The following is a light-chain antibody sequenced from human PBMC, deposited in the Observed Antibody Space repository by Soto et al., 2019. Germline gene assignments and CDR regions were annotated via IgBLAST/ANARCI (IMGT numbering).Light chain of an antibody. CDR2: EVN. CDR1: SSDIGGYNY. V-gene: IGLV2-8*01. CDR3: AAWDDSLNGYV. J-gene: IGLJ1*01. Sequence: QSALTQPPSASGSPGQSVTISCTGTSSDIGGYNYVSWYQQHPGKAPKLMIHEVNKRPSGVPDRFSGSKSGNTASLTVSGLQAEDEADYYCAAWDDSLNGYVFGTGTKLTVL.